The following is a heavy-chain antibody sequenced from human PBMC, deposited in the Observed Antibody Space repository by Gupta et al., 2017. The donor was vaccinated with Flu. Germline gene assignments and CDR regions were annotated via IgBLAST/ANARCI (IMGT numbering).Heavy chain of an antibody. CDR1: GGSMKNYF. Sequence: VQLHESGPGLLKPSETLSLTCSVSGGSMKNYFCSWIRQTPGKGLEWIGYISYGGNTNYNPALKSRLSMSVDMSKNQFSLKLSSLTTADTAVYYCARVGATKGGAFDIWGQGTKVTVSS. D-gene: IGHD1-26*01. J-gene: IGHJ3*02. CDR3: ARVGATKGGAFDI. V-gene: IGHV4-59*01. CDR2: ISYGGNT.